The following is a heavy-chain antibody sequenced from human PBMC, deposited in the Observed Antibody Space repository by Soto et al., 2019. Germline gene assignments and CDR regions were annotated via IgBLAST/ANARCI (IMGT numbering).Heavy chain of an antibody. Sequence: GESLRLSCAASGFTFSSYWMSWVRQAPGKGLEWVANIKQDGSEKYYVDSVKGRFTISRDNAKNSLYLQMNSLRAEDTAVYYCARVIAVAATRGYYFDYWGQGTLVTVSS. J-gene: IGHJ4*02. CDR1: GFTFSSYW. D-gene: IGHD6-19*01. V-gene: IGHV3-7*03. CDR2: IKQDGSEK. CDR3: ARVIAVAATRGYYFDY.